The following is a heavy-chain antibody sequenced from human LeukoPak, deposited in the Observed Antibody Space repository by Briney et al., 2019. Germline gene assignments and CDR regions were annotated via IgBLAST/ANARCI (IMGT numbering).Heavy chain of an antibody. CDR2: INHSGRT. J-gene: IGHJ3*02. CDR3: ARTDYGDYFNDAFDI. CDR1: GGSFSAYY. V-gene: IGHV4-34*01. D-gene: IGHD4-17*01. Sequence: SETLSLTCGVYGGSFSAYYWSWIRQPPGKGLEWLGEINHSGRTNYNPSLKSRLSISVETPKSQFPLRLTSVTAADTAVYYCARTDYGDYFNDAFDIWGQGIMATVSS.